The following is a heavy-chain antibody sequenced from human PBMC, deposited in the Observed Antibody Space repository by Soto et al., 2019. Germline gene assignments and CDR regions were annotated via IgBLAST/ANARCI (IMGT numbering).Heavy chain of an antibody. D-gene: IGHD6-13*01. J-gene: IGHJ6*01. V-gene: IGHV3-33*01. CDR1: GFTFSSYG. CDR2: IWYDGSKI. CDR3: ARPLEQHELGFGMDV. Sequence: GGSLRLSCAASGFTFSSYGMHWVRQAPGKGLEWVAVIWYDGSKIYYADSVKGRFTISRDNSKSTLYLQMNSLRAEDTAVYYCARPLEQHELGFGMDVWGQGSPVTVSS.